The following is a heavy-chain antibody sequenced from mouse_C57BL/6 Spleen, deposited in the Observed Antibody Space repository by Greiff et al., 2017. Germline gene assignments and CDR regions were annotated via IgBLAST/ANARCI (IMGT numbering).Heavy chain of an antibody. CDR3: ASGRYWYFAV. CDR1: GYTFTSYW. CDR2: IDPSASYT. J-gene: IGHJ1*03. D-gene: IGHD1-1*01. V-gene: IGHV1-50*01. Sequence: QVQLQQPGAELVKPGASVQLSCKASGYTFTSYWMQWVKQRPGQGLEWIGEIDPSASYTPYNQKFNGKATLTVYTSSSTAYMQRSSLTSEDSAVYYCASGRYWYFAVWGTVTTVTGSS.